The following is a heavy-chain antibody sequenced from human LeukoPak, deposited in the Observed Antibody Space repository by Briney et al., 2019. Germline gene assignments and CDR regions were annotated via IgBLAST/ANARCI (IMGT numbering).Heavy chain of an antibody. J-gene: IGHJ4*02. V-gene: IGHV3-48*03. CDR2: ISSSGSTI. CDR1: GFTFSSYE. CDR3: ARESCSGGSCYFLDY. D-gene: IGHD2-15*01. Sequence: GGSLRLSCAASGFTFSSYEMNWVRQAPGKGLEWVSYISSSGSTIYYADSVKGRFTISRDNAKNSLYLQMNSLRAEDTAVYYCARESCSGGSCYFLDYWGQGTLVTVSS.